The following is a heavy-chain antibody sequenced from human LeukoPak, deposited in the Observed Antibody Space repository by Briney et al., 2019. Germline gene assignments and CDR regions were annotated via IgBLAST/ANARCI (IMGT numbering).Heavy chain of an antibody. V-gene: IGHV3-30*04. CDR1: GFTFSSYV. J-gene: IGHJ3*02. Sequence: GGSLRLSCAASGFTFSSYVMHWVRQAPGKGLEWVAIISYDGSNEYYADSVKGRFTISRDNSKNTLYLQMNSLRAADTAVYYCARLMGSTSSDAFDIWGQGTMVTVSS. CDR2: ISYDGSNE. D-gene: IGHD2-2*01. CDR3: ARLMGSTSSDAFDI.